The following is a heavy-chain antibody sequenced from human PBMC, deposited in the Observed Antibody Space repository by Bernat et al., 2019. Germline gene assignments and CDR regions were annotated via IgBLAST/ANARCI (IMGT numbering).Heavy chain of an antibody. CDR3: AREKYRNGFFDY. D-gene: IGHD6-19*01. V-gene: IGHV3-23*04. CDR2: ISGSDGRT. CDR1: GFTFSSYA. Sequence: EVQLVESGGGLVQPGGSLRVSCAVSGFTFSSYAMSWVHQAPGKGLEWVSAISGSDGRTYYRDSVRGRFTISRDNAKNMLYLQMNSLRADDTAVYYCAREKYRNGFFDYWGQGTLVTVSS. J-gene: IGHJ4*02.